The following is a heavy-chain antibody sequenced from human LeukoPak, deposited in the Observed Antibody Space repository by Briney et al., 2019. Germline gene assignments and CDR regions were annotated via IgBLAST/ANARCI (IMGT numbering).Heavy chain of an antibody. D-gene: IGHD2-21*02. CDR1: GYTFTSYG. Sequence: ASVKVSCKASGYTFTSYGISWVRQAPGQGLEWMGWINPNSGGTNYAQKFQGRVTMTRDTSISTAYMELSRLRSDDTAVYYCAVTKRGVTAIDYWGQGTLVTVSS. CDR2: INPNSGGT. J-gene: IGHJ4*02. CDR3: AVTKRGVTAIDY. V-gene: IGHV1-2*02.